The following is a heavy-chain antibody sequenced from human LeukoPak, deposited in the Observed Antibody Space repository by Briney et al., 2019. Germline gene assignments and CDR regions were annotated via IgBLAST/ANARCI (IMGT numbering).Heavy chain of an antibody. CDR1: EYTFTNYD. Sequence: ASVKVSCKASEYTFTNYDINWVRQAAGQGLEWMGWINPNSGDTGYTQKFQGRVTMTRNTSLSTAYMELTSLKSEDTAVYYCARSLGTYWGKDFLNWFDPWGQGTLVTVSS. CDR3: ARSLGTYWGKDFLNWFDP. V-gene: IGHV1-8*01. CDR2: INPNSGDT. J-gene: IGHJ5*02. D-gene: IGHD3-16*01.